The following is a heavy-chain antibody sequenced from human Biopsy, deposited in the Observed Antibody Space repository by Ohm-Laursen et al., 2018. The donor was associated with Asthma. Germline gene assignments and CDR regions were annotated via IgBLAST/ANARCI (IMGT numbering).Heavy chain of an antibody. Sequence: VASEKASCKISGYSLTDLSMHWVRQAPGQGLEWMGGHDHEEGGTVNARRFQGRVTMTEDTSADTAYMELSSLSSDDTAVYYCASDFPKDYVRYNFQFWGQGTLVTVSS. V-gene: IGHV1-24*01. CDR3: ASDFPKDYVRYNFQF. J-gene: IGHJ4*02. CDR1: GYSLTDLS. D-gene: IGHD4-17*01. CDR2: HDHEEGGT.